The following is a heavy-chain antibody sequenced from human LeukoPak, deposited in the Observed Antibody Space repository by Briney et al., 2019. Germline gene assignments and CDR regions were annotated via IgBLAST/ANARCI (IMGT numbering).Heavy chain of an antibody. CDR3: ARGGYNLY. CDR2: IKQDGSER. J-gene: IGHJ4*02. V-gene: IGHV3-7*01. CDR1: GFTISSYW. D-gene: IGHD1-14*01. Sequence: GGSLRLSCAASGFTISSYWMSWVRQAPGKGLEWVANIKQDGSERYYVDSVKGRFTISRDNAKNSLYLQMNSLRAEDTAVYYCARGGYNLYWGQGTLDTVSS.